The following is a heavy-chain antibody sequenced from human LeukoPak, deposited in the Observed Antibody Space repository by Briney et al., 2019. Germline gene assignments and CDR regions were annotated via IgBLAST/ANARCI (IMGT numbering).Heavy chain of an antibody. CDR1: GFTFSTNA. J-gene: IGHJ3*02. V-gene: IGHV3-23*01. CDR2: ITSSGGST. D-gene: IGHD3-22*01. Sequence: GGSLRLSCLTSGFTFSTNAMSWVRQAPGKGLEWISAITSSGGSTYYADSVKGRFTISRGNSKNTLYLQMNSLRAEDTAVYYCAKKNGPMNAFDIWGQGTMVTVSS. CDR3: AKKNGPMNAFDI.